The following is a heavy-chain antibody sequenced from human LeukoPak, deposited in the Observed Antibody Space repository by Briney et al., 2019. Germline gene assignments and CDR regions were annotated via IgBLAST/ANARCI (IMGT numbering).Heavy chain of an antibody. D-gene: IGHD4-17*01. J-gene: IGHJ6*02. V-gene: IGHV4-59*08. CDR3: ARYGDYFYYGMDV. Sequence: PSETLSLTCAVYGGSFSGYYWSWIRQPPGKGLEWIGYIYYSGSTNYNPSLKSRVTISVDTSKNQFSLKLSSVTAADTAVYYCARYGDYFYYGMDVWGQGTTVTVSS. CDR2: IYYSGST. CDR1: GGSFSGYY.